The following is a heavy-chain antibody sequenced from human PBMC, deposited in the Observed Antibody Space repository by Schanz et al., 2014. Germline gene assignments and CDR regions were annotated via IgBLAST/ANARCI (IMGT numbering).Heavy chain of an antibody. CDR3: AKKVPAYNPFDS. CDR1: GFIFGSSV. V-gene: IGHV3-23*04. Sequence: EVQLVESGGGLVQPGGSLRLSCAASGFIFGSSVMAWVRQAPGKGLEWVSGITGASDHIDYAESVKGRFTISRDNSKNTLYLQMDSLRAEDTAVYFCAKKVPAYNPFDSWGQGTLGTVSS. J-gene: IGHJ4*02. D-gene: IGHD1-1*01. CDR2: ITGASDHI.